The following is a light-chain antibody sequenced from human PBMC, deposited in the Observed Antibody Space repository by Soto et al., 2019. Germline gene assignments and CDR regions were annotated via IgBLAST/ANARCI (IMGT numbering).Light chain of an antibody. V-gene: IGLV1-44*01. J-gene: IGLJ1*01. Sequence: QSVLTQPPSASGTPGQWVTISCSGSSSNIGSNTVNWYQQLPGTAPNLLIYSNNQRPSGVPDRCSGSKSGTSASLAISGLQYEDEADYYCAAWDDSLNGYVFGTGTKVTVL. CDR2: SNN. CDR1: SSNIGSNT. CDR3: AAWDDSLNGYV.